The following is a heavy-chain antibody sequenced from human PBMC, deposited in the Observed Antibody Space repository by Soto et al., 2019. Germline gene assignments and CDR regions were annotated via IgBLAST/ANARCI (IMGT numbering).Heavy chain of an antibody. D-gene: IGHD3-9*01. CDR1: GGSITSYY. Sequence: QVQLQESAPGLVKPSENLSLTCPVPGGSITSYYWNWIRQPPGKGLERFWYINYSGSTNYNPSLTRRVIISVDTSKNSVSPELISGTAAGTSVYQCAREWERDVVTGKGWFDPWGQGTLVTVSS. J-gene: IGHJ5*02. V-gene: IGHV4-59*12. CDR2: INYSGST. CDR3: AREWERDVVTGKGWFDP.